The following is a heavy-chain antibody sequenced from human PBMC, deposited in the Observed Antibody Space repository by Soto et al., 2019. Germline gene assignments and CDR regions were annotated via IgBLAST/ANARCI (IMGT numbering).Heavy chain of an antibody. Sequence: SETLSLTCSVSGASIRTYFWSWIRQPPGKGLEWIGYISYSGSTTYCNPSLKSRVTMSADTSKNQFSLRLNSVTAADTAVYYCAALYSSGWYVLFWGQGTLVTVSS. D-gene: IGHD6-19*01. CDR2: ISYSGST. J-gene: IGHJ4*02. CDR3: AALYSSGWYVLF. V-gene: IGHV4-59*01. CDR1: GASIRTYF.